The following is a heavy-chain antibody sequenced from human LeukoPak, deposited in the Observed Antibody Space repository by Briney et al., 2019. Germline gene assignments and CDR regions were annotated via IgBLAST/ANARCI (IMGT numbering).Heavy chain of an antibody. V-gene: IGHV5-10-1*01. CDR1: GYSFTNYW. Sequence: RGESLKISCQGSGYSFTNYWITWVRQMPGKGLEWMGSIDPSDSYTNYSPSFQGHVTISADKSISTAYLQWNTLKASDTAMYFCARPCCGCDSEFDFWGQGTLVTVSS. J-gene: IGHJ4*02. D-gene: IGHD2-21*02. CDR3: ARPCCGCDSEFDF. CDR2: IDPSDSYT.